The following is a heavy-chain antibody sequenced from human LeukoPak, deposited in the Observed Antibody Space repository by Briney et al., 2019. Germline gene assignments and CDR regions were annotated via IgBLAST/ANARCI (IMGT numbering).Heavy chain of an antibody. Sequence: SETLSLTYAVYGGSFSGYYWSWIRQPPGKGLEWIGEINHSGSTNYNPPLKSRVTISVDTSKNQFSLKLSSVTAADTAVYYCARGRLNSYDFWSGYYEDYFDYWGQGTLVTVSS. J-gene: IGHJ4*02. CDR2: INHSGST. CDR3: ARGRLNSYDFWSGYYEDYFDY. D-gene: IGHD3-3*01. V-gene: IGHV4-34*01. CDR1: GGSFSGYY.